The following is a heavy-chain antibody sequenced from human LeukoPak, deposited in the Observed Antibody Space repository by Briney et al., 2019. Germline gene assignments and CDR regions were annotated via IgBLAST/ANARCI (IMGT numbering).Heavy chain of an antibody. CDR3: ARTGPAAIVFDY. CDR1: GGSFSGYY. D-gene: IGHD2-2*01. Sequence: PSETLSLTCAVYGGSFSGYYWSWIRQPPGKGLEWIGEINHSGSTSYNPSLKSRVTISVDTSKNQFSLKLSSVTAADTAVYYCARTGPAAIVFDYWGQGTLVTVSS. CDR2: INHSGST. V-gene: IGHV4-34*01. J-gene: IGHJ4*02.